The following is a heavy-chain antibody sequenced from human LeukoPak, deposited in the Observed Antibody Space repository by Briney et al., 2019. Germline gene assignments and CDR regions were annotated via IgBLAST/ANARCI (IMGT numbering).Heavy chain of an antibody. CDR2: ISSSSSYI. D-gene: IGHD1-26*01. J-gene: IGHJ3*02. CDR3: ARDRSLPYDAFDI. CDR1: GFTFSSYS. V-gene: IGHV3-21*01. Sequence: GGSLRLSCAASGFTFSSYSMNWVHQAPGKGLEWVSSISSSSSYIYYADSVKGRFTISRDNAKNSLYLQMNSLRAEDTAVYYCARDRSLPYDAFDIWGQGTMVTVSS.